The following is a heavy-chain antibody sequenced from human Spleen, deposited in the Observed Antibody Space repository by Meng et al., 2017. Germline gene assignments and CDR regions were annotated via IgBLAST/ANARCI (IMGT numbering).Heavy chain of an antibody. J-gene: IGHJ4*02. Sequence: VQVWESGGGLVRPGGSLGLSCAAFGFTFGNYDMSWVRQAPGKGLEWVAVIGSSADNTKYADSVKGRFSISRDNSKNTLSLQMNSLRAEDTAVYYCAKNYGSGWGQGTLVTVSS. CDR2: IGSSADNT. D-gene: IGHD3-10*01. CDR1: GFTFGNYD. V-gene: IGHV3-23*05. CDR3: AKNYGSG.